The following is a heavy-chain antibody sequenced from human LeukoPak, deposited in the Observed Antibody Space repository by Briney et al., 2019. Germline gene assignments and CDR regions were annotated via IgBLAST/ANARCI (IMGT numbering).Heavy chain of an antibody. J-gene: IGHJ4*02. D-gene: IGHD5-18*01. CDR1: GFTFSTYS. Sequence: PGGSLRLSCAASGFTFSTYSMNWVRQAPGKGLEWVSYISSNTDTIYYADSVKGRFTISRDNAKNSLYLQMNSLGAEDTAVYYCARDWERRTYTYGYYWGQGTLVTVSS. V-gene: IGHV3-48*04. CDR3: ARDWERRTYTYGYY. CDR2: ISSNTDTI.